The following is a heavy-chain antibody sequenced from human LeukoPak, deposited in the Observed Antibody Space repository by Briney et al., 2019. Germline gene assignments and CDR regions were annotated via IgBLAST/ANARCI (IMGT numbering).Heavy chain of an antibody. J-gene: IGHJ4*02. Sequence: PSETLSLTCTVSGGSISSGSYHWSWIRQPAGKGLEWIGRIYTSGSTNYNPSLKSRVTISVDTSKNQFSLKLSSVTAADTAVYYCARDDPYSGYSFDYWGQGTLVTVSS. V-gene: IGHV4-61*02. CDR1: GGSISSGSYH. CDR2: IYTSGST. CDR3: ARDDPYSGYSFDY. D-gene: IGHD5-12*01.